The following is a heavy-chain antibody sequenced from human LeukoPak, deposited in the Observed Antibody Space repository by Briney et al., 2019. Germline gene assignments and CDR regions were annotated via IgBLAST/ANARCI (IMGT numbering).Heavy chain of an antibody. CDR3: ARNKFGGTDY. D-gene: IGHD3-16*01. J-gene: IGHJ4*02. Sequence: PGRSLRLSCAASGFTFSISWMSWVRQAPGKGLEWVANIKQDGSEKYYVDSVKGRFSISRDNAKNSLYLQMKSLRAEDTAVYYCARNKFGGTDYWGQGTLVTVSS. CDR1: GFTFSISW. CDR2: IKQDGSEK. V-gene: IGHV3-7*01.